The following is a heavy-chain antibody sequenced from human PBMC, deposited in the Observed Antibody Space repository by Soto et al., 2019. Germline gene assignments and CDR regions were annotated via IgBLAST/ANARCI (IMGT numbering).Heavy chain of an antibody. J-gene: IGHJ5*02. V-gene: IGHV4-59*12. CDR1: GGSISSYY. CDR2: IYHSGST. Sequence: SETLSLTCTVSGGSISSYYWSWIRQPPGKGLEWIGYIYHSGSTLCNPSLKSRVTISVDKSKNQFSLKLTSVTAADTAVYYCARDQLEGNWFDPWGQGTLVTVSS. CDR3: ARDQLEGNWFDP. D-gene: IGHD1-1*01.